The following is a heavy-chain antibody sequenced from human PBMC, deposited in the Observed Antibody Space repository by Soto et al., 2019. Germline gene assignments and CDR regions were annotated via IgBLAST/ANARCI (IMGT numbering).Heavy chain of an antibody. CDR2: IHDSGTT. J-gene: IGHJ5*02. V-gene: IGHV4-31*11. CDR3: ARGVGSSFWFDP. Sequence: SEPLSLTCAVSGGSSSSGAFYWPWIRQYPGKGLEWIGCIHDSGTTYYNPSLESRLTISLDTSKKQSSLKLSSVTAADTAVYYCARGVGSSFWFDPWGQGTLVTVSS. CDR1: GGSSSSGAFY. D-gene: IGHD6-6*01.